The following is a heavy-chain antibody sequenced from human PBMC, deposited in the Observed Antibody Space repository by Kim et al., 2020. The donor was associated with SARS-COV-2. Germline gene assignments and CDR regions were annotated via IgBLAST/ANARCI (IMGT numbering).Heavy chain of an antibody. CDR2: ST. CDR3: AFRSGSSFDY. J-gene: IGHJ4*02. Sequence: STNYNPSLKSRVTISVDTSKNQFSLKLSSVTAADTAVYYCAFRSGSSFDYWGQGTLVTVSS. D-gene: IGHD3-10*01. V-gene: IGHV4-34*01.